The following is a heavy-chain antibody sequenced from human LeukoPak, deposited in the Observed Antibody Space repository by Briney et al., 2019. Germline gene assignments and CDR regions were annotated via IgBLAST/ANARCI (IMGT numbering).Heavy chain of an antibody. CDR3: ARGSPYDSSGYDDAFDI. J-gene: IGHJ3*02. Sequence: GGSLRLSCAASGFTFTTYWMSWVRQAPGKGLEWVANIKQDGSEKYYVDSVKGRFTISRDNAKNSLYLQMNSLRAEDTAVYYCARGSPYDSSGYDDAFDIWGQGTMVTVSS. CDR2: IKQDGSEK. CDR1: GFTFTTYW. D-gene: IGHD3-22*01. V-gene: IGHV3-7*01.